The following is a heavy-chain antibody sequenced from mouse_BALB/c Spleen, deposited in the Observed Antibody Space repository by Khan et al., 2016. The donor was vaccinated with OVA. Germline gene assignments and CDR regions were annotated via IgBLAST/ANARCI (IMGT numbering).Heavy chain of an antibody. V-gene: IGHV3-2*02. D-gene: IGHD1-1*01. CDR3: ARSVTITTVVATDFVY. Sequence: EVQLQESGPGPVNPSQSLSLTCTVTGYSITSDYAWNWIRQFPGNKLEWMGYISYSGRTSYNPSLKSRISITRDTSKNQVFLQLNSVTTEDTATYFCARSVTITTVVATDFVYWGQGTTLTVSS. CDR1: GYSITSDYA. J-gene: IGHJ2*01. CDR2: ISYSGRT.